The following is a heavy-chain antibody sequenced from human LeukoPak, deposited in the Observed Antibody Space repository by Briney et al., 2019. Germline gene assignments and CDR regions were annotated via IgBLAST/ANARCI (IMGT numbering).Heavy chain of an antibody. V-gene: IGHV4-30-4*08. CDR2: IYYSGST. J-gene: IGHJ5*02. D-gene: IGHD3-22*01. CDR1: GGSISSGDYY. CDR3: ARERYYYDSSGPLYPNWFDP. Sequence: KSSETLSLTCTVSGGSISSGDYYWSWIRQPPGKGLEWIGYIYYSGSTYYNPSLKSRVTISVDTSKNQFSLKLSSVTAADTAVYYCARERYYYDSSGPLYPNWFDPWGQGTLVTVSS.